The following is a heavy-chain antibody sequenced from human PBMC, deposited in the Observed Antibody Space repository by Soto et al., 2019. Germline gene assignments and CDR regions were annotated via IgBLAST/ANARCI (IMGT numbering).Heavy chain of an antibody. V-gene: IGHV3-9*01. Sequence: PGGSLRLSCAASGFPFDDYAMHWVRQAPGKGLEWVSGISWNSGSIGYADSVKGRFTISRDNAKNSLYLQMNSLRAEDTALYYCAKDNLSWATVTTRGAFDIWGQGTMVTVSS. J-gene: IGHJ3*02. CDR3: AKDNLSWATVTTRGAFDI. D-gene: IGHD4-17*01. CDR1: GFPFDDYA. CDR2: ISWNSGSI.